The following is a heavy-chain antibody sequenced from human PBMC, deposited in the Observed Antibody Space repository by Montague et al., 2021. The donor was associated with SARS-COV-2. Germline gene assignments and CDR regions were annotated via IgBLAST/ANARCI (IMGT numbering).Heavy chain of an antibody. CDR2: MNPNNDNR. CDR1: GYPFTNYD. V-gene: IGHV1-8*01. Sequence: SVKVSCKASGYPFTNYDINWVRQAPGQGLEWMGWMNPNNDNRGYTQKFEGRVTMTRNTSISTAYMELSSLRSEDTAVYYCARAEYCSGGSWGYYYYGMDVWGQGTSVTVSS. CDR3: ARAEYCSGGSWGYYYYGMDV. J-gene: IGHJ6*02. D-gene: IGHD2-15*01.